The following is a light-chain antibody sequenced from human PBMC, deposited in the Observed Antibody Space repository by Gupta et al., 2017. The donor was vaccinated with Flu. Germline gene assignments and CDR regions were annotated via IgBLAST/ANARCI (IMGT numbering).Light chain of an antibody. Sequence: PGKTVTISCTRSSGSIASNYVQWYQQRPGSAPTTVIYEDNQRPSGVPDRFSGSIDSSSNSASLTISGLKTEDEADYYCQSYDSSDQVFGGGTKLTVL. CDR1: SGSIASNY. CDR3: QSYDSSDQV. V-gene: IGLV6-57*03. J-gene: IGLJ3*02. CDR2: EDN.